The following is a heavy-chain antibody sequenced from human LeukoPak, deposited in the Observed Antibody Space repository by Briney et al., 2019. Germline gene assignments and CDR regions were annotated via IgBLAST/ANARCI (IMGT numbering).Heavy chain of an antibody. V-gene: IGHV4-59*01. D-gene: IGHD3-9*01. Sequence: SETLSLTCTVSGGSISSYYWSWIRQPPGKGLEWIGYIYYSGSTNYNPSLKSRVTISVDTSKNQFSLKLSSVTAADTAVYYCARTPERYDILTRYYLGSWFDPWGQGTLVTVSS. CDR3: ARTPERYDILTRYYLGSWFDP. CDR2: IYYSGST. CDR1: GGSISSYY. J-gene: IGHJ5*02.